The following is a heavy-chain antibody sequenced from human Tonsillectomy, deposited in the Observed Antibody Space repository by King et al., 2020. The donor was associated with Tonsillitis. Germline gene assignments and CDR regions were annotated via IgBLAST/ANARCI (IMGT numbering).Heavy chain of an antibody. V-gene: IGHV3-15*01. CDR3: TTGAMIVVVSHFDY. Sequence: VQLVESGGGLVKPGGFLRLSCAASGFTFSNAWMSWVRQDPGKGLEWVGRIKSKTDGGTTDYAAPVKGRFTISRDDSKNTLYLQMNSLKTEDTAVYYCTTGAMIVVVSHFDYWGQGTLVTVSS. CDR2: IKSKTDGGTT. J-gene: IGHJ4*02. D-gene: IGHD3-22*01. CDR1: GFTFSNAW.